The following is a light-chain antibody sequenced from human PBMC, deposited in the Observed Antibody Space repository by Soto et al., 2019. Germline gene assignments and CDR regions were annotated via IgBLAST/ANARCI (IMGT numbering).Light chain of an antibody. CDR1: SSDVGGYNY. J-gene: IGLJ1*01. Sequence: QSALTQPASVSGSPGQSITISCTGTSSDVGGYNYVSWYQQHPGKAPKLMIYEVSNRPSGVSNRFSGSKSGNTASLTISGLQAEDEADYSCSSYTSSSTLDYVFGTGTKVTGL. V-gene: IGLV2-14*01. CDR3: SSYTSSSTLDYV. CDR2: EVS.